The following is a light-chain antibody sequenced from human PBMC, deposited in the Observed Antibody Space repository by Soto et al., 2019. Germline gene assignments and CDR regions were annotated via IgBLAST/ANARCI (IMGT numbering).Light chain of an antibody. CDR3: QRYESFSGR. CDR2: DAS. J-gene: IGKJ1*01. CDR1: QSVSGW. Sequence: DIQMTQSPSTLSASVGDTVTVTCRASQSVSGWLAWYQQKPGEAPKLLIYDASALPSGVPSRCGVRGSGEKVTLTNASLRPGECATDCWQRYESFSGRFGPGTQV. V-gene: IGKV1-5*01.